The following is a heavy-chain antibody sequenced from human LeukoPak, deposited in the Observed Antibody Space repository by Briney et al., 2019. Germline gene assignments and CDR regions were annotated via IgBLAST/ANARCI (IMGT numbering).Heavy chain of an antibody. Sequence: GGSLRLSCAASGFNFRNHAMSWVRQAPGKGLEWVSAISGSISGSGGNTYYADSVKGRFTISRDNSKSTLYLQMNSLRAEDTAVYYCANPAHYYDNTGYSYWGQGTLVTVSS. D-gene: IGHD3-22*01. CDR1: GFNFRNHA. CDR2: ISGSGGNT. CDR3: ANPAHYYDNTGYSY. V-gene: IGHV3-23*01. J-gene: IGHJ4*02.